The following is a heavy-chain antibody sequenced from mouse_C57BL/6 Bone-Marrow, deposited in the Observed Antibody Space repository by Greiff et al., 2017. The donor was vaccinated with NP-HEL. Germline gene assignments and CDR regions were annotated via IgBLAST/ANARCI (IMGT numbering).Heavy chain of an antibody. V-gene: IGHV1-61*01. CDR2: IYPSDSET. D-gene: IGHD3-2*02. J-gene: IGHJ4*01. CDR1: GYTFTSYW. Sequence: VQLQQPGAELVRPGSSVKLSCKASGYTFTSYWMDWVKQRPGQGLEWIGNIYPSDSETHYNQKFKDKATLTVDKSSSTAYMQLSSLTSEDSAVYYCARRRQLRLRPCYSALYYWGRGTSVTVSS. CDR3: ARRRQLRLRPCYSALYY.